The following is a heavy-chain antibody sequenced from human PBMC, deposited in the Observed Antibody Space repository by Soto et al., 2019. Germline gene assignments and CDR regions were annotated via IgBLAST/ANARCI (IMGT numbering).Heavy chain of an antibody. J-gene: IGHJ4*02. V-gene: IGHV2-5*02. Sequence: QITLKESGPTLVKPTQTLKLTCTFSGFSFSDGAVGVGWFRQSPGKAPEWLAIYYWDEDEWHSPSLRTRLSISYEAARSQVVLSMVDMDPQDTATYFCSLGRRRESCWGGDCYDFDVWGQGLQVAAS. CDR2: YYWDEDE. D-gene: IGHD2-21*01. CDR1: GFSFSDGAVG. CDR3: SLGRRRESCWGGDCYDFDV.